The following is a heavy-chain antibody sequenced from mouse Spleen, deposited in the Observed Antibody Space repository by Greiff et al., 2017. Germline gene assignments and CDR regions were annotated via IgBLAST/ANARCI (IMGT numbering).Heavy chain of an antibody. CDR1: GYAFSSSW. Sequence: VQLQQSGPELVKPGASVKISCKASGYAFSSSWMNWVKQRPGKGLEWIGRIYPGDGDTNYNGKFKGKATLTADKSSSTAYMQLSSLTSEDSAVYFCAIITTVVALDYWGQGTTLTVSS. V-gene: IGHV1-82*01. CDR3: AIITTVVALDY. J-gene: IGHJ2*01. D-gene: IGHD1-1*01. CDR2: IYPGDGDT.